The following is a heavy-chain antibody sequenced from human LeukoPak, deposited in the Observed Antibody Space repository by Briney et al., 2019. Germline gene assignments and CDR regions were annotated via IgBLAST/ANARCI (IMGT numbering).Heavy chain of an antibody. CDR1: EFTFSTYA. J-gene: IGHJ4*02. D-gene: IGHD4/OR15-4a*01. V-gene: IGHV3-23*01. Sequence: GGSLRLSCAASEFTFSTYAMTWVRQAPGKGLEWVSSITGTGDGTSAADSVKGRFTISRDSSKHTLYLQMNSLRVEDTAVYYCAKAGLVRGGALDSWGQGTLVTVSS. CDR2: ITGTGDGT. CDR3: AKAGLVRGGALDS.